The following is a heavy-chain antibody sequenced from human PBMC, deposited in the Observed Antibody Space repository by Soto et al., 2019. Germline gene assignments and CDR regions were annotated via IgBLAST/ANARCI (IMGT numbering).Heavy chain of an antibody. V-gene: IGHV3-64*01. CDR1: GFTFSSYA. J-gene: IGHJ4*02. CDR2: ISSNGGST. Sequence: GGSLRLSCAASGFTFSSYAMHWVRQAPGRGLEYVSAISSNGGSTYYANSVKGRFTISRDNSKNTLYLQMGSLRVEDMAVYCCARGPGYYFDYWGQGTLVTVSS. CDR3: ARGPGYYFDY.